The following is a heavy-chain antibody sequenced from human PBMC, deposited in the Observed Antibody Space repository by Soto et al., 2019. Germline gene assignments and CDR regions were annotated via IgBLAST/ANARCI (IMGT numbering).Heavy chain of an antibody. J-gene: IGHJ6*02. Sequence: GGSLRLSCAASGFTFSSYAMSWVRQAPGKGLEWVSAISGSGGSTYYADSVKGWFTISRDNSKNTLYLQMNSLRAEDTAVYYCAKDGAPTITIFGVVTPGYYYGMDVWGQGTTVTGLL. D-gene: IGHD3-3*01. CDR2: ISGSGGST. CDR1: GFTFSSYA. V-gene: IGHV3-23*01. CDR3: AKDGAPTITIFGVVTPGYYYGMDV.